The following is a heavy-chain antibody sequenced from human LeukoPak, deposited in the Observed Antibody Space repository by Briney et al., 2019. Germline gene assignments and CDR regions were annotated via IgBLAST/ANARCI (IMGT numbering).Heavy chain of an antibody. J-gene: IGHJ4*01. D-gene: IGHD6-13*01. CDR1: GDSISSYY. V-gene: IGHV4-59*01. CDR3: ATGYGSTWYSFDY. Sequence: SETLSLTCTVSGDSISSYYWSWIRQPPGKGLEWIGYIYHSGSTNYNPSLKSRVTISADTSKDQFSLKLASVTAADTAVYYCATGYGSTWYSFDYWGQEPWSPSPQ. CDR2: IYHSGST.